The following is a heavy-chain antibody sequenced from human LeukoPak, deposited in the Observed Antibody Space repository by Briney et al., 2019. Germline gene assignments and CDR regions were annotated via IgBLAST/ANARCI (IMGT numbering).Heavy chain of an antibody. Sequence: GGSLRLSCAASGFTFSNYWMHWVRQAPGKGLVWVSRVYTDGSVTSHADSVEGRFTISRDNAKNTLYLQMNSLRAEDTAVYYCANLNTDYYDSSGPSRRGPWGQGTLVTVSS. D-gene: IGHD3-22*01. V-gene: IGHV3-74*01. CDR1: GFTFSNYW. CDR3: ANLNTDYYDSSGPSRRGP. CDR2: VYTDGSVT. J-gene: IGHJ5*02.